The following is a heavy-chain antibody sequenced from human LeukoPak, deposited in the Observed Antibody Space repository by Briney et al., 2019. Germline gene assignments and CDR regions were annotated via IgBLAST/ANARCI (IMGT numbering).Heavy chain of an antibody. CDR2: ISGSGGST. D-gene: IGHD3-10*01. CDR1: GFTFSSYA. V-gene: IGHV3-23*01. CDR3: AKDAYGSGSYPDY. J-gene: IGHJ4*02. Sequence: TGGSLRLSCAASGFTFSSYAMSWVRQAPGKGLEWASAISGSGGSTYYADSVKGRFTISRDNSKNTLCLQMDSLRAEDTAVYYCAKDAYGSGSYPDYWGQGTLVTVSS.